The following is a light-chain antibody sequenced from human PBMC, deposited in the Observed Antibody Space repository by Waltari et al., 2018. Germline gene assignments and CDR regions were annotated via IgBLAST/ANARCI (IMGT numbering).Light chain of an antibody. CDR2: KAS. CDR3: QQYNSWWT. J-gene: IGKJ1*01. CDR1: QSISSW. Sequence: DIQMTQSPSTLSASVADRVTITCRARQSISSWLAWYQQKPGKAPKLLIYKASSLESGVPSRFSGSGSGTEFTLTISSLQPDDFATYYCQQYNSWWTFGQGTKVEIK. V-gene: IGKV1-5*03.